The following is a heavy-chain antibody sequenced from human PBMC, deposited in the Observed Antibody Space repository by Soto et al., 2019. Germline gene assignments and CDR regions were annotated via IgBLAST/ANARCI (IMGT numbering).Heavy chain of an antibody. CDR2: ISGSGGTT. V-gene: IGHV3-23*01. CDR1: GFTFENYA. Sequence: PGGSLRLSCVASGFTFENYAMSWVRQAPGKGLEWVSAISGSGGTTYYSDSVKGRFTISRDNAKNSVYLQMDSLRVEDTAVYYCAREGALKPFSSWGQGALVTVSS. CDR3: AREGALKPFSS. J-gene: IGHJ5*02.